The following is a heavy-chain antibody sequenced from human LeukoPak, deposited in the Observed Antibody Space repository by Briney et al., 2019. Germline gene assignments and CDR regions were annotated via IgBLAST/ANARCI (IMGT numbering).Heavy chain of an antibody. J-gene: IGHJ3*02. CDR2: IIPIHGTA. D-gene: IGHD3-16*01. CDR1: GGIFSSYA. V-gene: IGHV1-69*04. Sequence: ASVKVSCKASGGIFSSYAISWVRQAPGQGLEWMGRIIPIHGTANYAQKFQGRVTITADKSTSTAYMELSSLRSEDTAVYYCARAPDGGAFDIWGQGTMVTVSS. CDR3: ARAPDGGAFDI.